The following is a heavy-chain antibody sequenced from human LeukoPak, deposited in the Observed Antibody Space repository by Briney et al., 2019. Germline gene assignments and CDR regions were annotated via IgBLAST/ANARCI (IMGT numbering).Heavy chain of an antibody. J-gene: IGHJ4*02. V-gene: IGHV1-69*05. D-gene: IGHD2-21*02. CDR2: IIPIFGTA. CDR1: GGTFSSYA. CDR3: ARVTPGPSTDSYFDY. Sequence: SVKVSCKASGGTFSSYAISWVRQAPGQGLEWMGGIIPIFGTANYAQKLQGRVTTTTDTSTSTAYMELRSLRSDDTAVYYCARVTPGPSTDSYFDYWGQGTLVTVSS.